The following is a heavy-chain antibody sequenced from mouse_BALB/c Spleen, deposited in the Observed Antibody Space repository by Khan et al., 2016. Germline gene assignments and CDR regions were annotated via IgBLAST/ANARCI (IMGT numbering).Heavy chain of an antibody. D-gene: IGHD1-2*01. V-gene: IGHV1-77*01. CDR1: GYTFTDYY. Sequence: QVQLQQSGTELPRPGASVKLSCKASGYTFTDYYLHWVKQRTGQGLEWIGEIFPGSGITYYNEKFKGKASLTAEPSSSTAYMQLSSLTSEDSAVYFCARSYYGYFAMDYWGHGASVTVSS. CDR3: ARSYYGYFAMDY. CDR2: IFPGSGIT. J-gene: IGHJ4*01.